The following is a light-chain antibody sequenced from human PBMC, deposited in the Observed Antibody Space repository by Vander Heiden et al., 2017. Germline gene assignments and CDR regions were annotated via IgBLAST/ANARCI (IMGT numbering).Light chain of an antibody. CDR1: QSVLHSSNKKNY. CDR3: QQYYTTPHT. J-gene: IGKJ2*01. Sequence: DVVRTQSTDSLAVSLGERAPINGKSSQSVLHSSNKKNYIAWYQQKPGQPPKLLIYWASTRETGVSDRFSGSGSGTDFTLAISSLQAEDVAVYYCQQYYTTPHTFGQGTKLEIK. CDR2: WAS. V-gene: IGKV4-1*01.